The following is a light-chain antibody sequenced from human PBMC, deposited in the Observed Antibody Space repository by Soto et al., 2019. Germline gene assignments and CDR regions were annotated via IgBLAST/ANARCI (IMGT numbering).Light chain of an antibody. J-gene: IGLJ2*01. Sequence: SYELTQPPSVSVAPGQTARITRGGNNIGRKSVHWYQQKPGQAPLLVVYGDSDRPSGIPERFSGSKSANSATLTISRVEAGDEADYYCQVWDSSSDHVVFGGGTKLTVL. CDR2: GDS. CDR3: QVWDSSSDHVV. V-gene: IGLV3-21*02. CDR1: NIGRKS.